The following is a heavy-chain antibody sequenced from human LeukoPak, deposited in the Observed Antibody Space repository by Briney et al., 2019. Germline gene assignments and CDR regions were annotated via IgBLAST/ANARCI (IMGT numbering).Heavy chain of an antibody. CDR3: AKFVEPQELPFDC. V-gene: IGHV3-30*18. Sequence: GRSLRLSCAASGFTFSSYGMHWVRQAPGKGLEWVAVISYDGSNKYYADSVKGRFTISRDNSKNTLYLQMNSLRAEDTAVYYCAKFVEPQELPFDCWGQGTLVTVSS. CDR2: ISYDGSNK. J-gene: IGHJ4*02. D-gene: IGHD3-10*01. CDR1: GFTFSSYG.